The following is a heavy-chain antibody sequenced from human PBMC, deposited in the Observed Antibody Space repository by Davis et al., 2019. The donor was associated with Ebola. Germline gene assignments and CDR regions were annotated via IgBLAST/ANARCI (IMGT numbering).Heavy chain of an antibody. Sequence: GESLKISCAASGFTVSSNYMSWVRQAPGKGLEWVSVIYSGGSTYYADSVKGRFTISRHNSKNTLYLQMNSLRAEDTAVYYCARGYVPNYYYGMDVWGQGTTVTVSS. CDR2: IYSGGST. D-gene: IGHD3-16*01. CDR1: GFTVSSNY. CDR3: ARGYVPNYYYGMDV. J-gene: IGHJ6*02. V-gene: IGHV3-53*04.